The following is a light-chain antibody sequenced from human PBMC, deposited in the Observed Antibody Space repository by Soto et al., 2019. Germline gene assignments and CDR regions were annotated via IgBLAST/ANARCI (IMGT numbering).Light chain of an antibody. CDR2: EVT. CDR3: SSYTSRTTYF. J-gene: IGLJ1*01. CDR1: SSDVGGYYY. Sequence: QSALTQPASVSGSPGQSITISCTGTSSDVGGYYYVSWYQQHSGKAPKLMIYEVTNRPSGISNRFSGSKSGNTASLTISGLQAEDEADYYCSSYTSRTTYFFGTGTKVTVL. V-gene: IGLV2-14*01.